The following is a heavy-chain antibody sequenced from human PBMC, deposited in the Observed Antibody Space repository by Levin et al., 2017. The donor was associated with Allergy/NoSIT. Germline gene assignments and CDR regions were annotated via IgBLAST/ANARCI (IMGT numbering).Heavy chain of an antibody. Sequence: SQTLSLTCAISGDSVSSNSATWTWIRQSPSRGLEWLGRTYYRSGWYSDYAISVKSRITINPDTSKNQFSLQLNSVTPEDTAVYHCAKESMVGFVLYWGQGHLVTVSS. CDR1: GDSVSSNSAT. CDR3: AKESMVGFVLY. J-gene: IGHJ4*02. CDR2: TYYRSGWYS. D-gene: IGHD2-8*01. V-gene: IGHV6-1*01.